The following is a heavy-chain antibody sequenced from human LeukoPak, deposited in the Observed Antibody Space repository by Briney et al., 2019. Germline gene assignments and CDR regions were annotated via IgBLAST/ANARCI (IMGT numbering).Heavy chain of an antibody. D-gene: IGHD3-3*01. CDR1: GFIFSDCA. J-gene: IGHJ4*02. CDR2: LSGSGAGT. Sequence: GGSLRLSCAASGFIFSDCALGWVRQAPGRGLEWVATLSGSGAGTYYSDSVQGRFTISRDNSKRTLFLQMNSLRAEDTAFYYCAKAELGVDTFFDYWGQGTLVTVSS. CDR3: AKAELGVDTFFDY. V-gene: IGHV3-23*01.